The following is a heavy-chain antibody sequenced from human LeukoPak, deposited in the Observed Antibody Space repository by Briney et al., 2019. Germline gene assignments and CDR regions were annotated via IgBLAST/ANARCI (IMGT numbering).Heavy chain of an antibody. CDR1: GYTFTGYY. CDR3: ARDLGYSSSPGEDV. J-gene: IGHJ6*02. CDR2: INPNSGGT. D-gene: IGHD6-6*01. Sequence: GASVKVSCKASGYTFTGYYMHWVRQAPGQGLEWMGWINPNSGGTNYAQKFQGRVTMTRDTSISTAYMELSWLRSDDTAVYYCARDLGYSSSPGEDVWGQGTTVTVSS. V-gene: IGHV1-2*02.